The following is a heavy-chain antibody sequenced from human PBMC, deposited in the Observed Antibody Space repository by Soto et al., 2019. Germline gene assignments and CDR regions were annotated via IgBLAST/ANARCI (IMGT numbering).Heavy chain of an antibody. CDR2: IYYSGST. J-gene: IGHJ6*01. D-gene: IGHD3-22*01. CDR1: GVSISSYD. Sequence: SETLSLTCTVSGVSISSYDWSWIRQPPGKGLEWIGYIYYSGSTNYNPSLKSRVTISVDTSKNQFSLKLSSVTAADTAVYYCARDRRIVVTNYYYGMDVWGQGTTVNVSS. V-gene: IGHV4-59*01. CDR3: ARDRRIVVTNYYYGMDV.